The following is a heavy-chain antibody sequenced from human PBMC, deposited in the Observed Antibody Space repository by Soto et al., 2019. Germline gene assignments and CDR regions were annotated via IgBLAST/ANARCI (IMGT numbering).Heavy chain of an antibody. CDR2: ISGSGGST. CDR3: AKDALYDSSGPRGY. V-gene: IGHV3-23*04. J-gene: IGHJ4*02. Sequence: VQLVQSGAEVKKPGASVKVSCKASGYTFSSYAMSWVRQAPGKGLEWVSAISGSGGSTYYADSVKGRFTISRDNSKNTLYLQMNSLRAEDTAVYYCAKDALYDSSGPRGYWGQGTLVTVSS. CDR1: GYTFSSYA. D-gene: IGHD3-22*01.